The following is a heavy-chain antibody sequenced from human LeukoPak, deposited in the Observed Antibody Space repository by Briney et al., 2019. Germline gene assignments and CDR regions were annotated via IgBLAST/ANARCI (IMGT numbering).Heavy chain of an antibody. Sequence: ASVKVSCKASGYTFTSYGISWVRQAPGQGLEWMGWISAYNGNTNYAQKLQGRVTMTRDMSTSTFYMELNSLRSEDTAVYYCAKGYRYGCDYWGQGTLVTVSS. CDR3: AKGYRYGCDY. J-gene: IGHJ4*02. V-gene: IGHV1-18*01. D-gene: IGHD5-18*01. CDR2: ISAYNGNT. CDR1: GYTFTSYG.